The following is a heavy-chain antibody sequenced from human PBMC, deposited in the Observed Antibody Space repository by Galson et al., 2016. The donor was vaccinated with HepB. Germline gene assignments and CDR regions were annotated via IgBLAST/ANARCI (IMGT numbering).Heavy chain of an antibody. Sequence: SLRLSCAASGFTFSSYNMNWVRQAPGKGLEWISYISSSSSSIYYADSVKGRFIISRDNAEKSLYLQMNSLRFEDTAVYYCARVELGSRTTWIHWGQGTLVTVSS. V-gene: IGHV3-48*04. CDR2: ISSSSSSI. D-gene: IGHD1-7*01. J-gene: IGHJ1*01. CDR1: GFTFSSYN. CDR3: ARVELGSRTTWIH.